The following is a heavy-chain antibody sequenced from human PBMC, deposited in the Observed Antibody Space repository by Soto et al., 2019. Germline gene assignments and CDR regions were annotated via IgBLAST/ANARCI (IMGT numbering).Heavy chain of an antibody. CDR1: GDTFTDYY. J-gene: IGHJ4*02. CDR3: ARGGPVVVVPAALVY. Sequence: QVQLMQSGAEVKKPGASVKVSCKASGDTFTDYYIHWVRQAPGQGLEWMGTVNPSGGHTTYAQHSLARVPMTRATSPRTLYMHLSPLTSADTAIYSCARGGPVVVVPAALVYWAQGTLVPVSS. V-gene: IGHV1-46*01. D-gene: IGHD2-21*02. CDR2: VNPSGGHT.